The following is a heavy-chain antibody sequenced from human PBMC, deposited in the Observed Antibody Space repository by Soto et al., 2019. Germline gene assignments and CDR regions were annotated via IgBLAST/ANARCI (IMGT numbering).Heavy chain of an antibody. Sequence: ASVKVSCKASGYTFTGYYMHLVRQAPGQGLEWMGWINPNSGGTNYAQKFQGWVTMTRDTSISTAYMELSRLRSDDTAVYYCARGGLVVPVNKYYFDYWGQGTLVTVSS. CDR1: GYTFTGYY. D-gene: IGHD2-2*01. V-gene: IGHV1-2*04. CDR3: ARGGLVVPVNKYYFDY. CDR2: INPNSGGT. J-gene: IGHJ4*02.